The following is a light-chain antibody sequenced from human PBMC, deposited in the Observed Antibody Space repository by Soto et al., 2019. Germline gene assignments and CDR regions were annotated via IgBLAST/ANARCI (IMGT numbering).Light chain of an antibody. CDR2: GAS. CDR3: QQYGTSPLT. CDR1: QSVSSSY. Sequence: EIVLTQSPGTLSLSPGERATLSCRASQSVSSSYLDWYQQKPGQAPRLLIYGASSRATGIPDRFSASGSGTDFTLTVSRLEPEDFAVYYCQQYGTSPLTFGGGNKVEIK. V-gene: IGKV3-20*01. J-gene: IGKJ4*01.